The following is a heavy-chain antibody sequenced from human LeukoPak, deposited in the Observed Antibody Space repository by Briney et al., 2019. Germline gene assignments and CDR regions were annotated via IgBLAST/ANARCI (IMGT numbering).Heavy chain of an antibody. CDR1: GFTFSSYA. J-gene: IGHJ6*02. D-gene: IGHD3-16*01. V-gene: IGHV3-23*01. CDR2: ISGSGGST. Sequence: PGGSLRLSCAASGFTFSSYAMSWVRQAPGKGLEWVSAISGSGGSTYYADSVKGRFTISRDNSKNTLYLQMNSLRAEDTAVYYCARGSLRLGELLYYYYGMDVWGQGTTVTVSS. CDR3: ARGSLRLGELLYYYYGMDV.